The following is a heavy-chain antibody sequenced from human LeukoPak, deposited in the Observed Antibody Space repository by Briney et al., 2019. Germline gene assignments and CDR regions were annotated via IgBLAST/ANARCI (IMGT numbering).Heavy chain of an antibody. D-gene: IGHD4-17*01. CDR2: IYPGESIYASENT. CDR1: GVSISAYY. J-gene: IGHJ4*02. V-gene: IGHV4-4*07. Sequence: SETLSLTCSVSGVSISAYYWSWIRQPAGKGLEWIGRIYPGESIYASENTNYNPSLKSRVSMSGDTSKNQVSLKLRSVTAADTAVYYCARDPTTVTTIFDSWGQGTLVTVST. CDR3: ARDPTTVTTIFDS.